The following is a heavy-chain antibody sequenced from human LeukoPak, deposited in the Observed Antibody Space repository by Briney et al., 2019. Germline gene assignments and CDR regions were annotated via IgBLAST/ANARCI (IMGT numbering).Heavy chain of an antibody. CDR1: GFTFSNYW. J-gene: IGHJ4*02. CDR2: IKEDGSEK. V-gene: IGHV3-7*03. CDR3: TTETLLWFGESTKGPFFRH. D-gene: IGHD3-10*01. Sequence: GGSLSLSCAASGFTFSNYWMSWVRQAPGKGLEWVANIKEDGSEKYYVDSVKGRFTISRDNARNSLYLQMNSLKTEDTAVYYCTTETLLWFGESTKGPFFRHWGQGTLVTVSS.